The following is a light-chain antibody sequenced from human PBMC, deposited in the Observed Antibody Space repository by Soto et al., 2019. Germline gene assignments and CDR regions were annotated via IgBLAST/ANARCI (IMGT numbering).Light chain of an antibody. Sequence: DLQMTQAPSSVSASVGDRVTITCRASKGIKNWLAWYQQKPRTAPKLLIYSASSLQSGVPPRFSGSGSGDGFTLSSFRLHPEYFATYYCQQANTFALTCGTGTKADIK. CDR1: KGIKNW. CDR3: QQANTFALT. CDR2: SAS. J-gene: IGKJ4*01. V-gene: IGKV1-12*01.